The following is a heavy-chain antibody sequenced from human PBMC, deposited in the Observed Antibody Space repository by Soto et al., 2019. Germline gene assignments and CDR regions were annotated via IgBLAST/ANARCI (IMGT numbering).Heavy chain of an antibody. CDR3: GRGGGGDVLWTDH. CDR2: INGDGSFT. V-gene: IGHV3-74*01. CDR1: GLTFSSYW. Sequence: EVQLVESGGGLVQAGGSLRLSCAASGLTFSSYWMHWVRQAPGKGLVWVSRINGDGSFTSYADSVKGRFTISRDNAKNTLYLQMNTLRAEDTAVYYGGRGGGGDVLWTDHWGQGTLVAVSS. D-gene: IGHD2-8*02. J-gene: IGHJ4*02.